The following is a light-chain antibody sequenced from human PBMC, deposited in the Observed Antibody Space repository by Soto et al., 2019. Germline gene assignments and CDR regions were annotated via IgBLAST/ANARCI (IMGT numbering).Light chain of an antibody. CDR3: QQYFTTPLT. V-gene: IGKV4-1*01. CDR2: WAS. J-gene: IGKJ1*01. CDR1: QNLLYSSNNKTY. Sequence: DIVMTQSPDSLAVSLGERATIECKSSQNLLYSSNNKTYLAWYQQKLGQAPKLLISWASIRESGVPERFSGSGSGTEFTLAISSLQAEDVAVYFCQQYFTTPLTFGHGPKVEV.